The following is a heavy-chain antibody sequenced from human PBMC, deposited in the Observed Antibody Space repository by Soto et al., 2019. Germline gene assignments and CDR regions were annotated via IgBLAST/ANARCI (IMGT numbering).Heavy chain of an antibody. J-gene: IGHJ5*02. CDR2: IYYSGST. V-gene: IGHV4-39*01. D-gene: IGHD3-3*01. CDR1: GGSISSSSYY. CDR3: ARHHYDFWSGHYA. Sequence: SETLSLTCTVCGGSISSSSYYWGWIRQPPGKGLEWIGSIYYSGSTYYNPSLKSRVTISVDTSKNQFSLKLSSVTAADTAVYYCARHHYDFWSGHYAWSQGTLVTVSS.